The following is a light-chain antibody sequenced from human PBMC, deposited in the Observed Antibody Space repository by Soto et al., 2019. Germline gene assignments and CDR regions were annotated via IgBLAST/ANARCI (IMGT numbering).Light chain of an antibody. CDR2: AAS. CDR3: QQSYITPWT. CDR1: QSINNY. J-gene: IGKJ1*01. Sequence: DIQMTQSPSSLSTSVGDRVTITCRASQSINNYLNWYQQKPGRVPKLLIYAASRLQSGVPSRFSGSGSGTDFTLTISGLQPEDSTTYYCQQSYITPWTFGQGTKVEIK. V-gene: IGKV1-39*01.